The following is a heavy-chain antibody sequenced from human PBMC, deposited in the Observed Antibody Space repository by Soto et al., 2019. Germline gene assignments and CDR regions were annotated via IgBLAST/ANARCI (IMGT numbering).Heavy chain of an antibody. D-gene: IGHD3-22*01. CDR1: VGSISSYY. V-gene: IGHV4-59*01. Sequence: SETLSLTCTVSVGSISSYYWSWIRQPPGKGLEWIGYIYYSGSTNYNPSLKSRVTISVDTSKNQFSLKLSSVTAADTAVYYCARDKAYYDSSGYTDRWFDPWGQGTLVTVSS. CDR2: IYYSGST. CDR3: ARDKAYYDSSGYTDRWFDP. J-gene: IGHJ5*02.